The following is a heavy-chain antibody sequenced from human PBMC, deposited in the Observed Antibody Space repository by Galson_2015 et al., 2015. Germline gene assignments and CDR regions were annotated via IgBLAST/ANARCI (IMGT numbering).Heavy chain of an antibody. V-gene: IGHV1-2*04. CDR1: GYTFTGYY. Sequence: SVKVSCKASGYTFTGYYMHWVRQARGQGLEWMGWINPNSGGTNYAQKFQGWVTMTRDTSISTAYMELSRLRSDDTAVYYCARDVVVGATEGSWFDPWGQGTLVTVSS. CDR2: INPNSGGT. D-gene: IGHD1-26*01. CDR3: ARDVVVGATEGSWFDP. J-gene: IGHJ5*02.